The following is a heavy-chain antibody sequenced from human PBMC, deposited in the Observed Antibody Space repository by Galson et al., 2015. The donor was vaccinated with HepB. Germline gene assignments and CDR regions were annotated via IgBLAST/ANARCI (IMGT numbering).Heavy chain of an antibody. J-gene: IGHJ4*02. Sequence: QSGAEVKKPGDSLKISCKGVGYSFTNYWIGWVRQMPGKGLEWMGIIYPHDSDIRYSPSFQGQVTISADKSITTAYLQWSSLKASDTAMYYCASVAAGLEYYFNYWGQGTLVTVSS. CDR2: IYPHDSDI. V-gene: IGHV5-51*03. CDR1: GYSFTNYW. D-gene: IGHD6-19*01. CDR3: ASVAAGLEYYFNY.